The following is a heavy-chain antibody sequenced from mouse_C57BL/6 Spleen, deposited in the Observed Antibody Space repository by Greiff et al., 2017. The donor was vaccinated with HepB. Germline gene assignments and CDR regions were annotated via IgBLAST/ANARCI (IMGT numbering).Heavy chain of an antibody. CDR3: ARRGSSYYGYDGASWFAY. J-gene: IGHJ3*01. V-gene: IGHV1-61*01. Sequence: QVQLQQPGAELVRPGSSVKLSCKASGYTFTSYWMDWVKQRPGQGLEWIGNIYPSDSETHYNQKFKDKATLTVDKSSSTAYMQLSSLTSEDSAVYYCARRGSSYYGYDGASWFAYWGQGTLVTVSA. CDR1: GYTFTSYW. D-gene: IGHD2-2*01. CDR2: IYPSDSET.